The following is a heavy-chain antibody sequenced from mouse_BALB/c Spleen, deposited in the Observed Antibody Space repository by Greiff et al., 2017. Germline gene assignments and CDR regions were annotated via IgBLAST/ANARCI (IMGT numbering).Heavy chain of an antibody. CDR1: GYTFTSYD. D-gene: IGHD3-2*02. V-gene: IGHV1-85*01. J-gene: IGHJ4*01. Sequence: QVQLQQSGPELVKPGASVKLPCKASGYTFTSYDMDWVRQRHGQGLEWIGWIDPDDGSTNYNEKFKGKATLTIDKSSSTAYMQLSSLTSEDSAVYVCAREEACYAMDYWGQGTSVTVSS. CDR2: IDPDDGST. CDR3: AREEACYAMDY.